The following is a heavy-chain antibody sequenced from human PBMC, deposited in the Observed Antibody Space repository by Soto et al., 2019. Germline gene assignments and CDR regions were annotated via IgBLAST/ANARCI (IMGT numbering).Heavy chain of an antibody. J-gene: IGHJ5*02. CDR2: IIPIFGTA. Sequence: QVQLVQSGAEVKKPGSSVKVSCKVSGGTFSSYAISWVRQAPGQGLEWMGGIIPIFGTANYAQKFQGRVTITADESTSTAYMELSSLRSEDTAVYYCARADITMVRGVPAGFDPWGQGTLVTVSS. CDR1: GGTFSSYA. V-gene: IGHV1-69*01. D-gene: IGHD3-10*01. CDR3: ARADITMVRGVPAGFDP.